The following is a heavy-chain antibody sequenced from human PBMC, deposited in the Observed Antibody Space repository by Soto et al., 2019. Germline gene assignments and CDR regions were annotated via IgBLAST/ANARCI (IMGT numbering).Heavy chain of an antibody. CDR1: GGTISSGGYY. CDR3: ARGSSIAGLYYGMDV. Sequence: TSETLSLTCTVSGGTISSGGYYCTWIRQHPGKGLEWIGYNYYSGITYYNPSLKSRVTIPLDTSKNQFSLKLSSVTAADTAVYYCARGSSIAGLYYGMDVWGQGTTVTVSS. D-gene: IGHD6-6*01. J-gene: IGHJ6*02. CDR2: NYYSGIT. V-gene: IGHV4-31*03.